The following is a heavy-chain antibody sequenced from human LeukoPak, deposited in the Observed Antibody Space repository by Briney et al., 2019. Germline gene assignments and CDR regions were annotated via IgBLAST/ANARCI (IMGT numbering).Heavy chain of an antibody. D-gene: IGHD6-13*01. Sequence: SETLSLTCTVSGGSISGYYWSWIRQPAGKGLEWIGRIYSSGSTNYNPSLKSRVTMSVDTSKNQFSLKLSSVTAAGTAIYYCARERTYIGAAGTYYIDYWGQGTLVTVSS. CDR1: GGSISGYY. CDR2: IYSSGST. CDR3: ARERTYIGAAGTYYIDY. J-gene: IGHJ4*02. V-gene: IGHV4-4*07.